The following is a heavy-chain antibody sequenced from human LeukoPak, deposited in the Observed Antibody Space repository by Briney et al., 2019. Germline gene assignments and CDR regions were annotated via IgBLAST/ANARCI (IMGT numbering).Heavy chain of an antibody. Sequence: ASVMVSCKASGGAFSSYAISWVRQAPGQGLEWMGGIIPIFGTANYAQKFQGRVTITADESTSTAYMELSSLRSEDTAVYYCARAAGIAVAGPFDYWGQGTLVTVSS. D-gene: IGHD6-19*01. J-gene: IGHJ4*02. CDR3: ARAAGIAVAGPFDY. CDR2: IIPIFGTA. V-gene: IGHV1-69*13. CDR1: GGAFSSYA.